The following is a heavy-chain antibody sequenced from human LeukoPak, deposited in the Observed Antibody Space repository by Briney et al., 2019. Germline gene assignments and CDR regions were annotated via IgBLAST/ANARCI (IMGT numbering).Heavy chain of an antibody. Sequence: QPGGSLRLSCAASGFTFSSYSMNWVRQAPGKGLEWVSYISSSSSTIYYADSVKGRFTISRDNAKNSLSLQMSSLRVEDTAVYYCAKSKRFSGTYSFDYWGQGTLVTVSS. D-gene: IGHD3-10*01. V-gene: IGHV3-48*01. CDR3: AKSKRFSGTYSFDY. CDR2: ISSSSSTI. J-gene: IGHJ4*02. CDR1: GFTFSSYS.